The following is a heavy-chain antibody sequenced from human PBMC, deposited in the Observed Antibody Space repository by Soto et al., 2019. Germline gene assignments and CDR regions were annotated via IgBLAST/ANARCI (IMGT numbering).Heavy chain of an antibody. J-gene: IGHJ4*01. CDR3: ARVEMPPLFDY. Sequence: SETLSLTCTVSGGSVSSSGYYWSWIRQPPGRRLEWIGYIYYTGTTNYHPSLKPRVTISVDTSNNQFSLRLRSVTAADTAMYYCARVEMPPLFDYRGHGALVTVSS. CDR1: GGSVSSSGYY. V-gene: IGHV4-61*08. D-gene: IGHD2-2*01. CDR2: IYYTGTT.